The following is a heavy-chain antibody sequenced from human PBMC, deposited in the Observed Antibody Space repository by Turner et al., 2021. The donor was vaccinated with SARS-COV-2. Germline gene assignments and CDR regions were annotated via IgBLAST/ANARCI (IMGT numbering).Heavy chain of an antibody. Sequence: EVQLLESGGGLVQPGGSLRLSCAASGFTFSSYAMSWVRQAPGKGLEWVSGISGSGGSTYYADSVKGRCTISRDNSKNTLYLQMNSLRAEDTAVYYCAKAWRIVVLIHFDYWGQGTLVTVSS. CDR3: AKAWRIVVLIHFDY. CDR1: GFTFSSYA. J-gene: IGHJ4*02. D-gene: IGHD3-22*01. CDR2: ISGSGGST. V-gene: IGHV3-23*01.